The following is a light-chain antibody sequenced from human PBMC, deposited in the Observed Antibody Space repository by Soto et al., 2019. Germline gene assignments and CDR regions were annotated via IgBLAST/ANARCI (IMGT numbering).Light chain of an antibody. CDR2: GAS. V-gene: IGKV3-20*01. J-gene: IGKJ2*01. Sequence: EIVLTQSPGTLSLSPGERATLSCRASQSVSRSYSAWDKQKPGQAPRLLIYGASTRATDIPVRFSGSGSGTDFPLTISSLETEDFAVEYCEQYGSSPYTFGERTQLEIK. CDR1: QSVSRSY. CDR3: EQYGSSPYT.